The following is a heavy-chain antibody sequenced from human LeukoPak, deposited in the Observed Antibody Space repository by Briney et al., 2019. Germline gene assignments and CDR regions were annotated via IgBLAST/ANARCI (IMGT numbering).Heavy chain of an antibody. CDR2: IYYSGST. CDR1: GGSISSSSYY. J-gene: IGHJ4*02. D-gene: IGHD6-13*01. V-gene: IGHV4-39*07. CDR3: ARRDLGYSSSWSQSGYYFDY. Sequence: SETLSLTCTVSGGSISSSSYYWGWIRQPPGKGLEWIGSIYYSGSTNYNPSLKSRVTISVDTSKNQFSLKLSSVTAADTAVYYCARRDLGYSSSWSQSGYYFDYWGQGTLVTVSS.